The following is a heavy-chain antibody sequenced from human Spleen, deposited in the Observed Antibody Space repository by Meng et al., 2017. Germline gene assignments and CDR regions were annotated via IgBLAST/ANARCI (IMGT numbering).Heavy chain of an antibody. CDR2: IYSCGST. D-gene: IGHD2-21*02. CDR3: AKDLRYCGGDCYSGGNFDN. V-gene: IGHV3-53*01. CDR1: GFTVSSNY. J-gene: IGHJ4*02. Sequence: GGSLRLSCAASGFTVSSNYMSWVRQAPGKGLEWVSVIYSCGSTYYADSVKGRFTISRDNSKNTLYLQMNSLRAEDTAVYYCAKDLRYCGGDCYSGGNFDNWGQGTLVTVSS.